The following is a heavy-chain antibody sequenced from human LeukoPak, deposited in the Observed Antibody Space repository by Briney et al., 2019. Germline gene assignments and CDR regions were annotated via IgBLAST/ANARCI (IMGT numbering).Heavy chain of an antibody. J-gene: IGHJ4*02. CDR2: ISDTGSVI. CDR1: GFTFRDYY. CDR3: VGDSNGYFYGHDY. Sequence: GGSLRLSCAASGFTFRDYYMSWIRQAPGKGLEWVSYISDTGSVIYYADSVKGRFTISRDNAQKSVYLQLNSLRAEDTAVYFCVGDSNGYFYGHDYWGQGTLVAVSS. D-gene: IGHD3-22*01. V-gene: IGHV3-11*01.